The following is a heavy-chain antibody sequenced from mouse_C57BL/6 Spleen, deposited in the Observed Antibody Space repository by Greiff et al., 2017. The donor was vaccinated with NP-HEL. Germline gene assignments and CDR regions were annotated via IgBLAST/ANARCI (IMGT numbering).Heavy chain of an antibody. V-gene: IGHV2-2*01. CDR2: IWSGGST. CDR1: GFSLTSYG. D-gene: IGHD2-5*01. CDR3: ARNFHSNSFDY. Sequence: VMLVESGPGLVQPSQSLSITCTVSGFSLTSYGVHWVRQSPGKGLEWLGVIWSGGSTDYNAAFISRLSISKDNSKSQVFFKMNSLQADDTAIYYCARNFHSNSFDYWGQGTTLTVSS. J-gene: IGHJ2*01.